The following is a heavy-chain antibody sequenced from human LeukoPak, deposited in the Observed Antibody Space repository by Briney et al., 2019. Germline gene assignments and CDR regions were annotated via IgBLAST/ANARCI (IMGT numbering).Heavy chain of an antibody. CDR2: INYRGST. Sequence: SETLSLTCTVSGGSVSSASYSWTWIRQHPGKGLEWIGNINYRGSTYYNPSLKSRVNISIDTSKNQFSLKLNSVTAADTAVFYCARGLRDSHKTFDYWGRGTLVTVSS. CDR1: GGSVSSASYS. D-gene: IGHD5-24*01. V-gene: IGHV4-31*03. CDR3: ARGLRDSHKTFDY. J-gene: IGHJ4*02.